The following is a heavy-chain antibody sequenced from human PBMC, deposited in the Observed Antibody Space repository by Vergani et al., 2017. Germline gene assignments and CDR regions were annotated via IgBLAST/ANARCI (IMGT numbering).Heavy chain of an antibody. D-gene: IGHD3-10*01. J-gene: IGHJ5*02. CDR3: ARGGESVLWFGEPANWFDP. V-gene: IGHV4-61*02. CDR2: IYTSGST. Sequence: QVQLQESGPGLVKPSQTLSLTCTVSGGSISSGSYYWSWIRQPAGKGLEWIGRIYTSGSTNYNPSLRSRVTISVDTSKNQFSLKLSSVTAADTAVYYCARGGESVLWFGEPANWFDPWGQGTLVTVSS. CDR1: GGSISSGSYY.